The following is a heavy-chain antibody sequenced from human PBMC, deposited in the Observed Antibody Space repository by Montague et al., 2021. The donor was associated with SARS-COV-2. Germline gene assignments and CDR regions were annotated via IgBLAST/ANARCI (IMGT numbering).Heavy chain of an antibody. CDR1: GFSLSTSGMC. V-gene: IGHV2-70*11. J-gene: IGHJ4*02. CDR2: IDWDDDK. Sequence: PALVKPIQTLTLTCTFSGFSLSTSGMCVSWIRQPPGKALEWLARIDWDDDKYYSTSLKTRLTISKDTSKNQVVLTMTNMDPVDTATYYCARTYYGGRPFDYWGQGTLVTVSS. CDR3: ARTYYGGRPFDY. D-gene: IGHD4-23*01.